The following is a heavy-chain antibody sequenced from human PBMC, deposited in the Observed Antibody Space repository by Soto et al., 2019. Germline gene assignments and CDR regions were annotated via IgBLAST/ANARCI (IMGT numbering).Heavy chain of an antibody. Sequence: SLRLSCAVSGFTFSHAWMNWVRQAPGKGLEWVGRIKSKIVGGTADYAAPVKGRFTISRDDSKNTLYLQMDSLKTEDTAVYYCTPNTWLGYCSGDSCYGVDYWGQGTLVTVSS. CDR1: GFTFSHAW. V-gene: IGHV3-15*07. D-gene: IGHD2-15*01. CDR2: IKSKIVGGTA. CDR3: TPNTWLGYCSGDSCYGVDY. J-gene: IGHJ4*02.